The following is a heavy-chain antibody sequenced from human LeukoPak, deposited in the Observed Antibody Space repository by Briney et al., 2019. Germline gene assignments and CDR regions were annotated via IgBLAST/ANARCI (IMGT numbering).Heavy chain of an antibody. CDR1: RCYLINRRYY. CDR3: ARDSVYYYMDV. J-gene: IGHJ6*03. V-gene: IGHV4-39*07. CDR2: SLDSGST. Sequence: AETLSLTFLVSRCYLINRRYYWGGTGQPPGQGLEGIGSSLDSGSTYYSPFLKSPVTISVDQSKNQFSLEVCSLNAADTGLYYRARDSVYYYMDVWGKGTTVTVSS.